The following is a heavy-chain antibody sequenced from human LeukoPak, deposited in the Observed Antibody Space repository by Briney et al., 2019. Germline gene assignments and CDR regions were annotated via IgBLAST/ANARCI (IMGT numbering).Heavy chain of an antibody. CDR3: ARGRMTCGGDCFDY. CDR2: ISSDGGST. Sequence: GGSLRLSCAASVFTFSSYAMHWLREATGEGLEYVSSISSDGGSTYYANSVKGRFTISRDNSKNTLYLQMGSLRAEDMAVYYCARGRMTCGGDCFDYWGQGTLVAVSS. CDR1: VFTFSSYA. J-gene: IGHJ4*02. D-gene: IGHD2-21*01. V-gene: IGHV3-64*01.